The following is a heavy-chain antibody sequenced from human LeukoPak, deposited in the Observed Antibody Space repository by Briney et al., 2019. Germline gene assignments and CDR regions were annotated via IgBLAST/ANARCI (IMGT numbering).Heavy chain of an antibody. J-gene: IGHJ4*02. V-gene: IGHV3-11*03. CDR1: GFTFSDYY. D-gene: IGHD1-14*01. CDR2: ISNSGSYT. Sequence: GGSLRLSCAAPGFTFSDYYMSWIRQAPGKGLEWVSHISNSGSYTNYADSVKGRFTISRDNAKNSLYLQMNSLRAEDTAVYYCARTVRNPEAWGQGTLVTVSS. CDR3: ARTVRNPEA.